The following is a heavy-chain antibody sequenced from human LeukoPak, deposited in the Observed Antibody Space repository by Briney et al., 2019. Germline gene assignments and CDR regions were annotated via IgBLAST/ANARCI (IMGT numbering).Heavy chain of an antibody. J-gene: IGHJ6*03. CDR1: GYSISSGYY. V-gene: IGHV4-38-2*02. CDR2: IYHSGST. D-gene: IGHD3-10*01. Sequence: SETLSLTCTVSGYSISSGYYWGWIRQPPGKGLEWIGSIYHSGSTYYNPSLKSRVTISVDTSKNQFSLKLSSVTAADTAVYYCARYYYGSGSYRTPWYYYYYYMDVWGKGTTVTVSS. CDR3: ARYYYGSGSYRTPWYYYYYYMDV.